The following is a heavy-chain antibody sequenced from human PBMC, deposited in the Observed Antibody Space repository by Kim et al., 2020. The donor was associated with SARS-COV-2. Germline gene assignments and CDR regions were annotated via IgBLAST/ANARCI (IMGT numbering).Heavy chain of an antibody. CDR2: IYYSGNT. D-gene: IGHD2-2*01. J-gene: IGHJ5*02. V-gene: IGHV4-39*01. CDR1: GGSIGSSSYY. Sequence: SETLSLTCTVSGGSIGSSSYYWGWLRQPPGKGLEWIGSIYYSGNTYYNPSLKSRVTITVDTSKNQFSLKLSSVTAEDTAVYYCARLGGYCSSTSCFHWFDPWGQGTLVTVSS. CDR3: ARLGGYCSSTSCFHWFDP.